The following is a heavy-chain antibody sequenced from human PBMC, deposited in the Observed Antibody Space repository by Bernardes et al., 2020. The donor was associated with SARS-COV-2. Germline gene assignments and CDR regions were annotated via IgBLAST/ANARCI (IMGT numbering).Heavy chain of an antibody. CDR2: IYYSGST. Sequence: SANLYPTCTVTGGSISRYYGSWIRTPPGKGLEWIGYIYYSGSTNYNPSLKSRVTISVDTSKNQFSLKLSSVTAADTAVYYCASSPSSSSWYLSYWGQGTLVTVSS. D-gene: IGHD6-13*01. J-gene: IGHJ4*02. V-gene: IGHV4-59*01. CDR3: ASSPSSSSWYLSY. CDR1: GGSISRYY.